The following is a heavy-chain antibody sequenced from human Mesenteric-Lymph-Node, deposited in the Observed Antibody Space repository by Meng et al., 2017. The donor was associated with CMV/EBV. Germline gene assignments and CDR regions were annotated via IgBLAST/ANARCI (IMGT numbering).Heavy chain of an antibody. CDR3: AGGIAAAGSRWFDP. V-gene: IGHV1-69*02. J-gene: IGHJ5*02. CDR2: IIPILSIA. Sequence: QVQLVQSGAEVKKPGSSLRVSCKASGGTFISYTISWVRQAPGQGLEWMGRIIPILSIANYAQKFQGRVTITAAKSTSTAYMELSSLRSEDTAVYYCAGGIAAAGSRWFDPWGQGTLVTVSS. CDR1: GGTFISYT. D-gene: IGHD6-13*01.